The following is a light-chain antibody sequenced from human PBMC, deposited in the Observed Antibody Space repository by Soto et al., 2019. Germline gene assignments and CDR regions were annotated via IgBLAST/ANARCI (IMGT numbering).Light chain of an antibody. CDR3: QQYGSSGT. J-gene: IGKJ1*01. Sequence: EIVLTQSPVTLSLSPGERATLSCRASQSVDSYLAWYQQKPGQAPRLLIYGASNRATGIPDRFSGSGSGTDFTLTISRLEPEDFAVYYCQQYGSSGTFGQGTKVDIK. CDR2: GAS. CDR1: QSVDSY. V-gene: IGKV3-20*01.